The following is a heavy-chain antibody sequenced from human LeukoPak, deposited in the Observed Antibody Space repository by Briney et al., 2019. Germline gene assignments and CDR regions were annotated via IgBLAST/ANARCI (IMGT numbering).Heavy chain of an antibody. D-gene: IGHD2-15*01. J-gene: IGHJ6*03. V-gene: IGHV4-59*01. Sequence: SETLSLTCTVSGGSISSYYWSWIRQPPGKGLEWIGYIYYSGSTNYNPSLKSRVTISVDTSKNQFSLKPSSVTAADTAVYYCARHGPKQVVHYYYYYMDVWGKGTTVTVSS. CDR2: IYYSGST. CDR1: GGSISSYY. CDR3: ARHGPKQVVHYYYYYMDV.